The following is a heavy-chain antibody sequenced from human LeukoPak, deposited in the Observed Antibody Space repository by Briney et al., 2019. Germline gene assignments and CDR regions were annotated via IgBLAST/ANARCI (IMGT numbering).Heavy chain of an antibody. CDR3: ARGSEYYYDSSGYYESP. J-gene: IGHJ5*02. D-gene: IGHD3-22*01. Sequence: SETLSLTCTVSGYSISSGYYWGWIRQPPGKGLEWIGSIYHSGSTYYNPSLKSRVTISVDRSKNQFSLKLSSVTAADTAVYYCARGSEYYYDSSGYYESPWGQGTLVTVSS. CDR1: GYSISSGYY. V-gene: IGHV4-38-2*02. CDR2: IYHSGST.